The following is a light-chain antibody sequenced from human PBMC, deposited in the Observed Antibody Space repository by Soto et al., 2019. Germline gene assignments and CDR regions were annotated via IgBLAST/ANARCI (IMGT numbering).Light chain of an antibody. Sequence: QSALTQPPSASGSPGQSVTISCTGTNTDFGGYNFVSWYQQHPGKAPKLMIYEVTKRPSGVPDRFSGSKSGNTASLTVSGLQAEDEADYYCSSFTGTTHFYVFGTGTQVTVL. CDR3: SSFTGTTHFYV. J-gene: IGLJ1*01. CDR2: EVT. CDR1: NTDFGGYNF. V-gene: IGLV2-8*01.